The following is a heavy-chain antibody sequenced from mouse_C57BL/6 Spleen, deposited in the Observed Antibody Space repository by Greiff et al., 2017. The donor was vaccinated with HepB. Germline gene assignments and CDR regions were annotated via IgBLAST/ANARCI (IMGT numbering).Heavy chain of an antibody. CDR1: GYTFTDYE. V-gene: IGHV1-15*01. D-gene: IGHD2-3*01. CDR3: TRYDGYPLYYFDY. CDR2: IDPETGGT. Sequence: QVQLQQSGAELVRPGASVTLSCKASGYTFTDYEMHWVKQTPVHGLEWIGAIDPETGGTAYHQKFKGQAILTADKSSSTAYMELRSLTSEDSAVYYCTRYDGYPLYYFDYWGQGTTLTVSS. J-gene: IGHJ2*01.